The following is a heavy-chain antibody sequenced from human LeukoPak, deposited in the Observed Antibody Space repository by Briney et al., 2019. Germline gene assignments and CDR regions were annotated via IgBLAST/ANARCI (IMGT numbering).Heavy chain of an antibody. D-gene: IGHD2-2*01. V-gene: IGHV1-2*02. Sequence: ASVKVSCKASGYTFTSYFIHWVRQAPGQGLEWMGWIHPKTGGTYYAQNFQGRVTMTRDTSISTAYMELSRLRSDDTAVYYCARTTLGYCSSTSCSPLVLFDYWGQGTLVTVSS. J-gene: IGHJ4*02. CDR3: ARTTLGYCSSTSCSPLVLFDY. CDR2: IHPKTGGT. CDR1: GYTFTSYF.